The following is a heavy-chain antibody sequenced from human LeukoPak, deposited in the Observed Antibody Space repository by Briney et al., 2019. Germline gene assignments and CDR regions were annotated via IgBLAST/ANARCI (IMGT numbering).Heavy chain of an antibody. J-gene: IGHJ4*02. CDR1: GFTFSSYA. D-gene: IGHD6-19*01. CDR3: AKVKAVAGTY. V-gene: IGHV3-23*01. CDR2: ISGSGGNT. Sequence: GGSLRLSRAASGFTFSSYAMSWVRQAPGKGLEWVSAISGSGGNTYYADSVKGRFTISRDNSKNTLYLQMNSLRAEDTAVYYCAKVKAVAGTYWGQGTLVTVSS.